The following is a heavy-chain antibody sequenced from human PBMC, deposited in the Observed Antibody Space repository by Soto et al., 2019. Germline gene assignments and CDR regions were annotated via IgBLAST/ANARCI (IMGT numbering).Heavy chain of an antibody. J-gene: IGHJ6*02. D-gene: IGHD2-21*01. V-gene: IGHV1-18*01. CDR2: ISGYNGDA. CDR3: AKNGQPPYYYYGLDV. CDR1: GYTFARYG. Sequence: ASVKVSCKASGYTFARYGISWVRQAPGQGLEWMGWISGYNGDANYAQRFQGRVSMTIDTSTTTAYMELRTLTPDDTAVYYCAKNGQPPYYYYGLDVWGQGTTVTVSS.